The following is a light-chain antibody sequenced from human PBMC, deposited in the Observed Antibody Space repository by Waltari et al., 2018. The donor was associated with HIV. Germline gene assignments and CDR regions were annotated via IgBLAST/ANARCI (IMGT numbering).Light chain of an antibody. CDR2: GNS. CDR3: QSYDSSLSVVV. Sequence: QSVLTQPPSVSGAPGQRVTISCTASSSTIGAGYDVHWYQQLPGTAPKLLIYGNSNRPSGVPDRFSGSTSGTSASLAITGLQAEDEADYYCQSYDSSLSVVVFGGGTKLTVL. J-gene: IGLJ2*01. V-gene: IGLV1-40*01. CDR1: SSTIGAGYD.